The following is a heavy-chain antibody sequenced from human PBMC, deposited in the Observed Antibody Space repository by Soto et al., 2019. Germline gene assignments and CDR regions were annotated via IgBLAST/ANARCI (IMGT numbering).Heavy chain of an antibody. Sequence: SEILSLTCTVSGGSISSYYWSWIRQPPGKGLEWIGYIYYSGSTNYNPSLKSRVTISVDTSKNQFSLKLSSVTAADTAVYYCARAPTIAAAFDYWGQGTLVTVSS. V-gene: IGHV4-59*01. CDR2: IYYSGST. J-gene: IGHJ4*02. CDR3: ARAPTIAAAFDY. CDR1: GGSISSYY. D-gene: IGHD6-13*01.